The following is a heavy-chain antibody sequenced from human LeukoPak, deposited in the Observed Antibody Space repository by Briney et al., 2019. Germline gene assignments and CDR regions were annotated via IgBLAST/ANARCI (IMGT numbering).Heavy chain of an antibody. CDR3: AKLTYGSGTYGAFDY. J-gene: IGHJ4*02. V-gene: IGHV3-23*01. D-gene: IGHD3-10*01. Sequence: GGTLRLSCAASGFTFSSHGMSWDRQAPGKGLEWVSGIRGSGDITFYADSVKGRFTISRDNSKNTLYLQMNSLRAEDTAVYYCAKLTYGSGTYGAFDYWGQGTLVTVST. CDR1: GFTFSSHG. CDR2: IRGSGDIT.